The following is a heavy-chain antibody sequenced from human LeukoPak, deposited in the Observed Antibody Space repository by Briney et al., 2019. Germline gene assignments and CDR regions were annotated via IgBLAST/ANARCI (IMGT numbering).Heavy chain of an antibody. CDR1: GFIFSSYS. CDR2: ISGGGGNI. D-gene: IGHD1-1*01. Sequence: GGSLRLSCAASGFIFSSYSMNWVRQAPGKGLEWISYISGGGGNIHYADSVEGRFTISRDNAKSSVYLQMNSLRAEDSAVYCCARDFNWAFDFWGQGILVTVSS. CDR3: ARDFNWAFDF. V-gene: IGHV3-48*01. J-gene: IGHJ4*02.